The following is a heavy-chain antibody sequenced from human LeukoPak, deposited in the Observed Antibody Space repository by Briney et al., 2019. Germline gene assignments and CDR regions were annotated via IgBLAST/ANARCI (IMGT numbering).Heavy chain of an antibody. V-gene: IGHV1-18*04. Sequence: ASVKVFFTASGYTFTSYGISWVRQAPGQGLEWMGWISAYNGNTNYAQKLQGRVTMTTDTSTSTAYMELRSLRSDDTAVYYCARGLDILTGHSRLDPWGQGTLVTVSS. D-gene: IGHD3-9*01. CDR3: ARGLDILTGHSRLDP. CDR2: ISAYNGNT. J-gene: IGHJ5*02. CDR1: GYTFTSYG.